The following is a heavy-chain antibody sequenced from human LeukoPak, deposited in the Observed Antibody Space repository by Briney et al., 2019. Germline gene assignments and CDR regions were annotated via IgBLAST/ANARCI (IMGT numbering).Heavy chain of an antibody. CDR2: IYTSGST. CDR1: GGSISSYY. D-gene: IGHD3-22*01. Sequence: SETLSLTCTVSGGSISSYYWSWIRQPAGKGLEWIGRIYTSGSTNYNPSLKSRVTMSVDTSKNQFSLKLSSVAAADTAVYYCARATHYYDSSGSDYYFDYWGQGTLVTVSS. J-gene: IGHJ4*02. CDR3: ARATHYYDSSGSDYYFDY. V-gene: IGHV4-4*07.